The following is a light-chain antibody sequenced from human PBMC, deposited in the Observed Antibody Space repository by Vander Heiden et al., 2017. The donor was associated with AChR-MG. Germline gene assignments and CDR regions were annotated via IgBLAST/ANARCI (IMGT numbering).Light chain of an antibody. J-gene: IGKJ1*01. Sequence: DIQMTQSPSTLSASVGDRVTITCRASQSVSGWLAWYQQKPGKSPKLLIYDASRLDSGVPSRFSGSGSGTEFTLTISSLQPDDFATYYCQHYNVYSWRFGQGTKVEV. CDR3: QHYNVYSWR. V-gene: IGKV1-5*01. CDR2: DAS. CDR1: QSVSGW.